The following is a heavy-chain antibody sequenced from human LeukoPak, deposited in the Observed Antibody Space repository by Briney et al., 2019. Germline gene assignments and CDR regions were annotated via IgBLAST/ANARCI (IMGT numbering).Heavy chain of an antibody. V-gene: IGHV3-73*01. CDR1: GFTFSGSA. J-gene: IGHJ4*02. D-gene: IGHD6-13*01. CDR2: IRSKANSYAT. Sequence: GGSLRLSCAASGFTFSGSAMHWVRQASGKGLEWVGRIRSKANSYATAYAASVRGTFTISRDDSKNTAYQQMNSLKTEDTAVYYCTSEAGTTFHRYFDYWGQGTLVTVSS. CDR3: TSEAGTTFHRYFDY.